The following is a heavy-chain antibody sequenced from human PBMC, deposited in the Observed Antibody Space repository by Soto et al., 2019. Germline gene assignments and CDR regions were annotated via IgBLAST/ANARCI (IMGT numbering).Heavy chain of an antibody. CDR1: CYTFTSYG. V-gene: IGHV1-18*01. J-gene: IGHJ6*02. CDR2: ISAYNGNT. D-gene: IGHD2-8*01. Sequence: ASVKVSCKASCYTFTSYGISWVRQATGQGLEWMGWISAYNGNTNDAQKLQGRVTMTTDTSTSTAYMKLRSLRSDDTAVYYCARDGVYTNGVCSTPYYYYGMDVWGQGTTVTVSS. CDR3: ARDGVYTNGVCSTPYYYYGMDV.